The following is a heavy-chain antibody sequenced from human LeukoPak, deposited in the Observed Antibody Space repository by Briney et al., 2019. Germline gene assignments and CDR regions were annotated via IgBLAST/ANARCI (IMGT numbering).Heavy chain of an antibody. Sequence: RPGGSLRVSCAASGFTFSSYSMNWVRQAPGKGLELVSYISSNSSSIYYADSVKGRFTISRDNAKNSLDLQMNSLRAEDTAVYYCARWGAAAMDVWGKGTTVTVSS. J-gene: IGHJ6*03. CDR3: ARWGAAAMDV. V-gene: IGHV3-48*01. CDR1: GFTFSSYS. D-gene: IGHD3-16*01. CDR2: ISSNSSSI.